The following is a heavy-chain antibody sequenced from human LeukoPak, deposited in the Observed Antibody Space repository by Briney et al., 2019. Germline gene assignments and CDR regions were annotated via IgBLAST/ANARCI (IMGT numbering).Heavy chain of an antibody. J-gene: IGHJ4*02. CDR1: GGSISSYY. Sequence: SETLSLTCTVSGGSISSYYWSWIRQPPGKGLEWIGYIYYSGSTNYNPSLKSRVTISVDTSKNQFSLKLSSVTAADTAVYYCARVEMALFAYWGQGTLVTVSS. CDR3: ARVEMALFAY. V-gene: IGHV4-59*01. D-gene: IGHD5-24*01. CDR2: IYYSGST.